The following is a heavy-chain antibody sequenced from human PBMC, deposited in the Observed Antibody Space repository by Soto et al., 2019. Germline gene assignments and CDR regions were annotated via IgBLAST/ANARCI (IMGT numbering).Heavy chain of an antibody. Sequence: SETLSLTCTVSGGSISSGGYYWSWIRQHPGKGLEWIGYIYYSGSTYYNPSLKSRVTISVDTSKNQFSLKLSSVTAADTAVYYCARHILISPIWFDPWGQGTLVTVSS. V-gene: IGHV4-31*03. CDR2: IYYSGST. D-gene: IGHD2-15*01. CDR3: ARHILISPIWFDP. CDR1: GGSISSGGYY. J-gene: IGHJ5*02.